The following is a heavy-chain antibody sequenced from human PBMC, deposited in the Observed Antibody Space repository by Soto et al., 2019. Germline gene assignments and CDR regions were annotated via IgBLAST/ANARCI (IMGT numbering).Heavy chain of an antibody. D-gene: IGHD3-9*01. CDR2: ISYDGSNK. V-gene: IGHV3-30*18. CDR1: GFTFSSYG. CDR3: AKDRYYDILTGFSNYYYYGMDV. J-gene: IGHJ6*02. Sequence: QVQLVESGGGVVQPGRSLRLSCAASGFTFSSYGMHWVRQAPGKGLEWVAVISYDGSNKYYADSVKGRFTISRDNSKNTLYLQMNSLRAEDTAVYYCAKDRYYDILTGFSNYYYYGMDVWGQGTTVTVSS.